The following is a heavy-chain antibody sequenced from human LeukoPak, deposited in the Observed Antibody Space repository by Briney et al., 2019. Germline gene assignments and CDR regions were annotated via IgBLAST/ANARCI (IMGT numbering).Heavy chain of an antibody. J-gene: IGHJ4*02. CDR1: GYSISSGYY. V-gene: IGHV4-38-2*01. D-gene: IGHD4-11*01. Sequence: PSETLSLTCAVSGYSISSGYYWGWIRQPPGKGLEWIGSIYHSGSTYYNPSLKSRVTISVDTSKNQFSLKLSSVTAADTAVYYCARQPSNYFDYWGQETLVTVSS. CDR2: IYHSGST. CDR3: ARQPSNYFDY.